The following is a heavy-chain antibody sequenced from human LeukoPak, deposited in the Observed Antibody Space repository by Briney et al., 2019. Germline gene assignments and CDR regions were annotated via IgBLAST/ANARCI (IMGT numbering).Heavy chain of an antibody. CDR3: ARYRRRVGAIPYYFDY. J-gene: IGHJ4*02. V-gene: IGHV1-2*02. CDR2: INPNSGGT. CDR1: GYTFTSYG. Sequence: ASVKVSCKASGYTFTSYGISWVRQAPGQGLEWMGWINPNSGGTNYAQKFQGRVTMTRDTSISTAYMELSRLRSDDTAVYYCARYRRRVGAIPYYFDYWGQGTLVTVSS. D-gene: IGHD1-26*01.